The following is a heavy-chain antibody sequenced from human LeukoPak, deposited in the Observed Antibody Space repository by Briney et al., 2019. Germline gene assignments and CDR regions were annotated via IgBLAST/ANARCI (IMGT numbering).Heavy chain of an antibody. CDR1: GVPFSGYF. Sequence: PSETLSLTCAVSGVPFSGYFWSWIRQSSGKGLEWIGEIHNSGTTNYNPSLNSRVTISEDTSKNQLYLNLSSVTAADTAVYYCARRYYYNLGSFPFDFWGQGTLVTVSS. J-gene: IGHJ4*02. CDR3: ARRYYYNLGSFPFDF. V-gene: IGHV4-34*01. CDR2: IHNSGTT. D-gene: IGHD3-10*01.